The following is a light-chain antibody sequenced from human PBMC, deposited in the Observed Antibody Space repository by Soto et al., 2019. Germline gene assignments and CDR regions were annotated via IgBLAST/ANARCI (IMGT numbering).Light chain of an antibody. V-gene: IGKV1-5*01. CDR2: DVS. CDR1: QTVERW. CDR3: QQYKDYVYT. Sequence: DIQMTQSPSTLSASVGDRFIMTCRASQTVERWMAWLSQKPGKAPKLLISDVSTLERGVPSRFSGSGSATEFTLTISGLQPDDFATYYCQQYKDYVYTFGQGTKVDIK. J-gene: IGKJ2*01.